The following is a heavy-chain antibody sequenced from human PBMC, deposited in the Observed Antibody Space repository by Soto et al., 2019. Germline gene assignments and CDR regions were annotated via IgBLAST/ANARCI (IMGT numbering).Heavy chain of an antibody. CDR1: GYTFTSYD. CDR2: MNPNSGNT. Sequence: QVQLGQSGAEVKKPGASVKVSCKASGYTFTSYDINWVLQATGQGLEWMGWMNPNSGNTGYAQKFQGRVTMTRNTSISTAYMELSSLRSEDTAVYYGARGSRSTVTPSGGADYWGKGTLVTVSS. D-gene: IGHD4-17*01. V-gene: IGHV1-8*01. J-gene: IGHJ4*02. CDR3: ARGSRSTVTPSGGADY.